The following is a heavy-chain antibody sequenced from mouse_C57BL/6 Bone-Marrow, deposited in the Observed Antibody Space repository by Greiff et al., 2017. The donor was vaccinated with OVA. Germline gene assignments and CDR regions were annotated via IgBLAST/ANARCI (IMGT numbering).Heavy chain of an antibody. D-gene: IGHD3-2*02. CDR2: IYPRSGNT. CDR3: AGRGQHRLFAY. V-gene: IGHV1-81*01. Sequence: VQLQQSGAELVRPGASVKLSCKASGYTFTSYGISWVKQRTGQGLEWIGEIYPRSGNTYYNEKFKGKATLTADKSSSTASMELSSLTSEGSAGYFCAGRGQHRLFAYWGQGTLVTVSA. J-gene: IGHJ3*01. CDR1: GYTFTSYG.